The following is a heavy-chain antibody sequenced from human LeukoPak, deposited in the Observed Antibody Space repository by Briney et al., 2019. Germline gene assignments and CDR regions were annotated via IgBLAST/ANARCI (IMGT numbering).Heavy chain of an antibody. CDR1: GGSISSYY. V-gene: IGHV4-59*08. Sequence: SETLSLTCTVSGGSISSYYWSWIRQPPGKGLEWIGYIYYSGSTNYNPSLKSRVTISVDTSKNQFSLKLSSVTAADTAVYYCARRNSSGWYEGGHFDYWGQGTLVTVSS. CDR3: ARRNSSGWYEGGHFDY. CDR2: IYYSGST. J-gene: IGHJ4*02. D-gene: IGHD6-19*01.